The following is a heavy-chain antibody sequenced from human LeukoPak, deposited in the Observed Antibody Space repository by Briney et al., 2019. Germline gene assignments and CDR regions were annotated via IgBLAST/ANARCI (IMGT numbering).Heavy chain of an antibody. J-gene: IGHJ4*02. V-gene: IGHV3-73*01. Sequence: GGSLRLSCAASGFTFSGSAMHWVRQASGKGLEWVGRIRSKANSYATAYAASVKGRFTISRDDSKNTAYLQMNGLKTEDTAVYYCTFGRRGYYFDYWGQGTLVTVSS. CDR2: IRSKANSYAT. CDR1: GFTFSGSA. CDR3: TFGRRGYYFDY. D-gene: IGHD3-16*01.